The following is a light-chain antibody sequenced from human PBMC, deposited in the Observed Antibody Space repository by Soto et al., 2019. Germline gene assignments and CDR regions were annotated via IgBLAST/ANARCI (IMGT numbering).Light chain of an antibody. CDR3: SSYTSSSTLV. J-gene: IGLJ1*01. Sequence: QSALTQPASVSGSPGQSITISCTGTSDDIGAYDFVSWYQQHPGKVPRLIIYVVTGRPSGASNRFSGSKSGNTASLTISGLQAEDEADYYCSSYTSSSTLVIGTGTKVTVL. V-gene: IGLV2-14*01. CDR1: SDDIGAYDF. CDR2: VVT.